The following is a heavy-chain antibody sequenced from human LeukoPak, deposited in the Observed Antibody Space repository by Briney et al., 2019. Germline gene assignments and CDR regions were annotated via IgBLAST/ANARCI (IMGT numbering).Heavy chain of an antibody. CDR1: GYTFTSYY. Sequence: ASVKVSCKASGYTFTSYYMHWVRQAPGQGLEWMGLINPTGGSTGYAQKFQGRVTMTRDMYTSTDYMELSSLRSEDTAIYYCARDNSVGDNAWWFDPWGQGTLVTVSS. J-gene: IGHJ5*02. D-gene: IGHD1-26*01. CDR2: INPTGGST. V-gene: IGHV1-46*01. CDR3: ARDNSVGDNAWWFDP.